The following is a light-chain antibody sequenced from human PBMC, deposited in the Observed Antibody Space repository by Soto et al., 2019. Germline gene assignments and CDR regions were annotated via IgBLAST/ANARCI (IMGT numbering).Light chain of an antibody. CDR1: SSNIGAGYD. CDR2: GNS. Sequence: QSVLTQPPSVSGAPGQRVTISCTGISSNIGAGYDVHWYQQLPGTAPKLLIYGNSNRPSGVPDRFSGSKSGTSASLAITGLRAEDEVDYFCQSYDSSLSGWVFGGGTKLTVL. CDR3: QSYDSSLSGWV. J-gene: IGLJ3*02. V-gene: IGLV1-40*01.